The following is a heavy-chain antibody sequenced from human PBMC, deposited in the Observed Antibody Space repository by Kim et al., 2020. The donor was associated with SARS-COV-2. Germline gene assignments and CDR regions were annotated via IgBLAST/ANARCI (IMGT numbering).Heavy chain of an antibody. D-gene: IGHD1-26*01. CDR1: GFTFSSYG. CDR2: IWYDGSNK. J-gene: IGHJ4*02. Sequence: GGSLRLSCAASGFTFSSYGMHWVRQAPGKGLEWVAVIWYDGSNKYYADSVKGRFTISRDNSKNTLYLQMNSLRAEDTAVYYCARDGGIVLPVGYYFDYWGQGTLVTVSS. CDR3: ARDGGIVLPVGYYFDY. V-gene: IGHV3-33*01.